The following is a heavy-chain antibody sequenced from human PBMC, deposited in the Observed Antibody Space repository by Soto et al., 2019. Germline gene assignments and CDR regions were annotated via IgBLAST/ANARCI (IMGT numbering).Heavy chain of an antibody. CDR1: GGSISGYY. J-gene: IGHJ4*02. Sequence: TLSLTCTVSGGSISGYYWSWIRQPPGKGLEWIGYIYYSGSTNYNPSLKSRVTISVDTSKNQFSLKLSSVTAADTAVYYCARDSSSLDYWGQGTLVTVSS. CDR2: IYYSGST. D-gene: IGHD2-2*01. CDR3: ARDSSSLDY. V-gene: IGHV4-59*01.